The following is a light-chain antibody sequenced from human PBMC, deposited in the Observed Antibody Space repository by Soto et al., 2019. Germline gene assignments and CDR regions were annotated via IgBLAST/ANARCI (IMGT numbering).Light chain of an antibody. Sequence: AIRMTQSPSSFSASTGDRVTITCRASQSISSSLAWYQQKPGKAPKLLIYAASTLQTGVPSRFSGSGSGTDFTLTISCLQSEDFAIYSCQQYSSYPVTFGQGTKVELK. CDR1: QSISSS. CDR3: QQYSSYPVT. CDR2: AAS. J-gene: IGKJ1*01. V-gene: IGKV1-8*01.